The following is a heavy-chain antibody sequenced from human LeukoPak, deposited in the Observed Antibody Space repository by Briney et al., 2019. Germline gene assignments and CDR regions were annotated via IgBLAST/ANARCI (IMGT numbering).Heavy chain of an antibody. CDR1: GYTFTRYY. V-gene: IGHV1-46*01. J-gene: IGHJ4*02. Sequence: GASVKVSCKTSGYTFTRYYMHWVRQAPGQGLESMGTINPSGGRTSYAQNFQGRVTMTRDTSTSTLYMELSSLRSEDMAVYYCARDLGQTSQFDYWGQGTLVTVSS. CDR3: ARDLGQTSQFDY. D-gene: IGHD2-2*01. CDR2: INPSGGRT.